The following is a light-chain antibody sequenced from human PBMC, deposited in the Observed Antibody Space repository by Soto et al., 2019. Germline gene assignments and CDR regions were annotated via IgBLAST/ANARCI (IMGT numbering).Light chain of an antibody. V-gene: IGKV1-5*03. J-gene: IGKJ1*01. CDR3: QQYNSYSWT. CDR1: QSISSW. Sequence: DIQMTQSPSTLSASVGDRVTITCRASQSISSWLAWYQQKPGKAPKLLIYKASSLESGVPSRFSGSGSGTDFTLTISSLQPDDFATYYCQQYNSYSWTFDQGTKVEIK. CDR2: KAS.